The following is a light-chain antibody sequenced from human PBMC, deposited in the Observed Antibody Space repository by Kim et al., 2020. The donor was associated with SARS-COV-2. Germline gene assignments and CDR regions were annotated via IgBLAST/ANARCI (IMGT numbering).Light chain of an antibody. CDR1: QNIRSF. CDR2: AAS. J-gene: IGKJ2*01. Sequence: DIQMTQSPSSLSASVGDRLTITCRASQNIRSFLNWYQQMPGKAPKLLIYAASNLQSGVPSRFSGSGSGTDFTLTVSSLQPEDFATYYCQQSDSTPYTFGQGTNLEIK. CDR3: QQSDSTPYT. V-gene: IGKV1-39*01.